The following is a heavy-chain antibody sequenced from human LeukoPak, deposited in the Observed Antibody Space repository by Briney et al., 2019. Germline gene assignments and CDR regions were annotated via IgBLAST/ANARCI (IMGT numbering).Heavy chain of an antibody. Sequence: GGSLRLSCAASGFTFSDYFMTWIRQAPEKGLEWVSYISSSGNAVYHADSVKGRFTISRDNAKNSLYLQLNSLRAEDTAVYYCARAFLDGFDIWGQGTMVTVSS. D-gene: IGHD2/OR15-2a*01. CDR1: GFTFSDYF. J-gene: IGHJ3*02. CDR2: ISSSGNAV. CDR3: ARAFLDGFDI. V-gene: IGHV3-11*04.